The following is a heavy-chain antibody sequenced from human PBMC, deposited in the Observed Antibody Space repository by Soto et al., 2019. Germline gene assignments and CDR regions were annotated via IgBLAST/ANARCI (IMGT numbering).Heavy chain of an antibody. J-gene: IGHJ4*02. Sequence: GGSLRLSCVASGFTFISSFMGWVRQAPGKGLEWVANINQDGGGTYYVDSVEGRFTISRDNAKDSLYLHMNSLRGEDTAVYYCARYFRGSGRYFFDYWGQGTLVTVSS. D-gene: IGHD6-19*01. CDR2: INQDGGGT. V-gene: IGHV3-7*03. CDR3: ARYFRGSGRYFFDY. CDR1: GFTFISSF.